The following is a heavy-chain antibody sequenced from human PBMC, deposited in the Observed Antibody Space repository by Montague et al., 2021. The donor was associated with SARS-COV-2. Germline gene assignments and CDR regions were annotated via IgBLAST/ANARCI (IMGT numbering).Heavy chain of an antibody. CDR2: IYTSGST. CDR3: ASGIAATYYYYMDV. CDR1: GGSISSGSYY. D-gene: IGHD6-13*01. J-gene: IGHJ6*03. V-gene: IGHV4-61*02. Sequence: TPSLTCTVSGGSISSGSYYWSWIRQPAGKGLEWIGRIYTSGSTNYNPSLKSRVTISVDTSKNQFSLKLSSVTAADTAVYYCASGIAATYYYYMDVGGKGTTVTVSS.